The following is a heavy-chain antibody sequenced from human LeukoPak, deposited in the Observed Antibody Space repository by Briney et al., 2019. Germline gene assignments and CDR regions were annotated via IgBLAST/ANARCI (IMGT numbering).Heavy chain of an antibody. J-gene: IGHJ4*02. CDR2: INPNSGGT. CDR3: ARVLGGSSSWSYFDY. Sequence: ASVKVSCKASGYTFTGYYMHWVRQAPGQGLGWMGWINPNSGGTNYAQKFQGRVTMTRDTSISTAYMELSRLRSDDTAVYYCARVLGGSSSWSYFDYWGQGTLVTVSS. D-gene: IGHD6-13*01. V-gene: IGHV1-2*02. CDR1: GYTFTGYY.